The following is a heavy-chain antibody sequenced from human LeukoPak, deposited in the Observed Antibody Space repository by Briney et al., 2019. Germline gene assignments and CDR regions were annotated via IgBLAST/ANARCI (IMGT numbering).Heavy chain of an antibody. CDR3: AKDRAAARYYYYGMDV. CDR1: GFTFDDYA. CDR2: ISWNSGSI. J-gene: IGHJ6*02. V-gene: IGHV3-9*01. Sequence: GGSLRLSCAASGFTFDDYAMHWVRQAPGKGLEWVSGISWNSGSISYADSVKGRFTISRDNAKNSLYLQMNSLRAEDTALYYCAKDRAAARYYYYGMDVWGQGTTVTVSS. D-gene: IGHD6-13*01.